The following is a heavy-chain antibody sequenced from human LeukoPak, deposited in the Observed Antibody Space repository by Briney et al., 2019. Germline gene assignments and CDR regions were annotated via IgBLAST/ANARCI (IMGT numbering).Heavy chain of an antibody. Sequence: GGSLRLSCVASGFSFSSHAMTWVRQAPGKGLEWVSTVIASGGATIDADSVKGRFIISRDNSKSTLYLQLNSVRVEDTAVYFCAKDGHNQNYYYYMDVGGKGTTVTVSS. CDR1: GFSFSSHA. CDR3: AKDGHNQNYYYYMDV. V-gene: IGHV3-23*01. J-gene: IGHJ6*03. CDR2: VIASGGAT.